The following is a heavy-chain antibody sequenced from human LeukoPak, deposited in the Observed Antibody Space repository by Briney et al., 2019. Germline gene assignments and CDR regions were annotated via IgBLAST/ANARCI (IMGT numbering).Heavy chain of an antibody. CDR1: GGTFSSYT. J-gene: IGHJ4*02. CDR2: IIPILGIA. D-gene: IGHD5-18*01. Sequence: SVKVSCKASGGTFSSYTICWVRQAPGQGLEWMGRIIPILGIANYAQKFQGRVTITADKSTSTAYMELSSLRSEDTAVYYCARDGSYGYFDYWGQGTLVTVSS. CDR3: ARDGSYGYFDY. V-gene: IGHV1-69*04.